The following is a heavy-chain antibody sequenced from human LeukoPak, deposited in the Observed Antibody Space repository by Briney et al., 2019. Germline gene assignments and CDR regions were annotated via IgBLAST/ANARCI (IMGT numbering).Heavy chain of an antibody. J-gene: IGHJ4*02. CDR2: ISSSSTI. Sequence: GGSLRLSCAASGFTFSSYSMNWVRQAPGKGLEWVSYISSSSTIYYADSVKGRFTISRDNAKNSLYLQMNSLRAEDTAVYYCAREREIYGDYFFDYWGQGTLVTVSS. D-gene: IGHD4-17*01. V-gene: IGHV3-48*01. CDR1: GFTFSSYS. CDR3: AREREIYGDYFFDY.